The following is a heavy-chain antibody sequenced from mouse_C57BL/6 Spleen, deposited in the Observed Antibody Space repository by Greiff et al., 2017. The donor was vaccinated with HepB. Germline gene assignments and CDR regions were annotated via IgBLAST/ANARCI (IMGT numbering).Heavy chain of an antibody. D-gene: IGHD2-3*01. CDR3: TTLGDGYPAWFAY. Sequence: VQLQQSGAELVRPGASVKLSCTASGFNIKDYYMHWVKQRPEQGLEWIGRIDPEDGDTEYAPKFQGKATMTADTSSNTAYLQLSSLTSEETAVYYCTTLGDGYPAWFAYWGQGTLVTVSA. CDR1: GFNIKDYY. V-gene: IGHV14-1*01. CDR2: IDPEDGDT. J-gene: IGHJ3*01.